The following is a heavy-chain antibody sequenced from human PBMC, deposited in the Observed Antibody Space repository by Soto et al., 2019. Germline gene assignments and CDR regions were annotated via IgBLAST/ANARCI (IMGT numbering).Heavy chain of an antibody. V-gene: IGHV5-51*01. J-gene: IGHJ6*02. CDR3: ARLVAAAAYYYYGMDV. D-gene: IGHD6-13*01. Sequence: PGESLKISCKTSGYSFRSYWIGWVRQMPGKGLEWMGIIYPGDSNTRYSPSFQGQVTISADKSISTAYLQWSSLKASDTAMYYCARLVAAAAYYYYGMDVWGQGTTVTVSS. CDR1: GYSFRSYW. CDR2: IYPGDSNT.